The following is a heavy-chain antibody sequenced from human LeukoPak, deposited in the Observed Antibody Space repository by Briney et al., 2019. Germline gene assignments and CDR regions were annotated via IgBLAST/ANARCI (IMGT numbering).Heavy chain of an antibody. J-gene: IGHJ4*02. CDR3: SKDLSVGTSPFYLYF. D-gene: IGHD1-7*01. Sequence: GGSLRLSCAASGFTLYDYAMHWVRHAPGKGLEWVSGISWNGVIIVYADSVKGRFTISRDNAKNSLYLQMNSLRAEDTALYFCSKDLSVGTSPFYLYFWGPGTLVPVPS. CDR2: ISWNGVII. CDR1: GFTLYDYA. V-gene: IGHV3-9*01.